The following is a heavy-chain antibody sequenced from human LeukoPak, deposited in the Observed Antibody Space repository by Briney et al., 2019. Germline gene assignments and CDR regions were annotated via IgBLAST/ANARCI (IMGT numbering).Heavy chain of an antibody. V-gene: IGHV1-2*02. CDR1: GYTFTGYY. D-gene: IGHD2-2*01. CDR3: ARVHRSSTSCTTAMWNWFDP. J-gene: IGHJ5*02. Sequence: ASVKVSCKASGYTFTGYYMHWVRQAPGQGLEWMGWINPNSGGTNYAQKFQGRVTMTRDTSISTAYMELSRLRSDDTAVYYCARVHRSSTSCTTAMWNWFDPWGQGTLVTVSS. CDR2: INPNSGGT.